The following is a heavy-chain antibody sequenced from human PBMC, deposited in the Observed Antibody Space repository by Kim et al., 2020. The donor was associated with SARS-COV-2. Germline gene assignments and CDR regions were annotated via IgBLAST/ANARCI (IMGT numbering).Heavy chain of an antibody. Sequence: GGSLRLSCAASGFTFSNAWMSWVRQAPGKGLEWVGRIKSKTDGGTTDYAAPVKGRFTISRDDSKNTLYLQMNSLKTEDTAVYYCTTDGGGAVAVPFDYWGQGTLVTVSS. V-gene: IGHV3-15*01. CDR1: GFTFSNAW. D-gene: IGHD6-19*01. CDR2: IKSKTDGGTT. CDR3: TTDGGGAVAVPFDY. J-gene: IGHJ4*02.